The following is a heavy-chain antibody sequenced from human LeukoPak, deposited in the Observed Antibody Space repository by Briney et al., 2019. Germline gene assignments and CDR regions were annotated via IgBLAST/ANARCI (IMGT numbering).Heavy chain of an antibody. D-gene: IGHD3-10*01. CDR3: AREGHYYGSGSYFDY. CDR2: IYHSGST. CDR1: GGSISSSNW. J-gene: IGHJ4*02. Sequence: SGTLSLTCAVSGGSISSSNWWSWVRQPPGKGLEWIGEIYHSGSTNYNPSLKSRVTISVDKSKNQFSLKLSSVTAADTAVYYCAREGHYYGSGSYFDYWGQGTLVTVSS. V-gene: IGHV4-4*02.